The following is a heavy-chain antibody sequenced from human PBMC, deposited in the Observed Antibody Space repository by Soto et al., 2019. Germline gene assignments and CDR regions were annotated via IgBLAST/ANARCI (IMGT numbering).Heavy chain of an antibody. CDR2: IWYDGSNK. CDR1: GFIFSSYG. D-gene: IGHD6-19*01. CDR3: ARGRYDSGWYFDY. Sequence: PGGSLRLSCAASGFIFSSYGMHWVRQAPGKGLEWVAVIWYDGSNKYYADSVKGRFTISRDNSKNTLYLQMNSLRAEDTAVYYCARGRYDSGWYFDYWGQGTLVTVSS. V-gene: IGHV3-33*01. J-gene: IGHJ4*02.